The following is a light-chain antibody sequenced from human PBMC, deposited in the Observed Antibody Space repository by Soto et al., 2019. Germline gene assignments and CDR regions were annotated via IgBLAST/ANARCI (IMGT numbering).Light chain of an antibody. V-gene: IGKV1-12*01. CDR3: QQGKSLSAC. Sequence: DIQMTQSPSSVSASVGDSVTITCRASQGISSSLVWYQQKPGKAPKLLIYAASNLQSGVASRFSGCGSGTDFPLTVACLPAEDFATYYCQQGKSLSACFGGGNRVDLK. CDR2: AAS. J-gene: IGKJ4*01. CDR1: QGISSS.